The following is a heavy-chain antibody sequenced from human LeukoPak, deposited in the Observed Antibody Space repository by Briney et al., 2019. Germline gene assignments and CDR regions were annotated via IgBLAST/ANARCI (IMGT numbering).Heavy chain of an antibody. CDR3: AKDMTGTTISSYFAY. D-gene: IGHD1-1*01. J-gene: IGHJ4*02. Sequence: GGSLRLSCAASGFTFSSYAMSWVRQAPGKGLEWVSAISGSGGSTYYADSVKGRFTISRDNSKNTLYLQMNSLRAEDTAVYYCAKDMTGTTISSYFAYWGQGTLVTVSS. CDR2: ISGSGGST. CDR1: GFTFSSYA. V-gene: IGHV3-23*01.